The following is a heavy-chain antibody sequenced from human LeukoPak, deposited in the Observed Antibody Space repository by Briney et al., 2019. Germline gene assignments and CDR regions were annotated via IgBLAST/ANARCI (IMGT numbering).Heavy chain of an antibody. V-gene: IGHV4-39*01. J-gene: IGHJ4*02. CDR1: GGSISSSSYY. CDR3: ASIHLSSSAYFDH. CDR2: IYYSGST. Sequence: SETLSLTCTVSGGSISSSSYYWGWIRQPPGKGLEWIGSIYYSGSTYYNPSLKSRVTISVDTSKNQFSLKLSSVTAADTAVYYCASIHLSSSAYFDHWGQGTLVTVSS. D-gene: IGHD6-13*01.